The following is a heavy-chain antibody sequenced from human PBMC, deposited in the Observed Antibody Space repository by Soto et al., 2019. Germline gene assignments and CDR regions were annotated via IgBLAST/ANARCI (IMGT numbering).Heavy chain of an antibody. Sequence: QVQLVQSGAEMKKPGASVKVSCKASGYTFTDYGVSWVRQAPGQGLEWMGWISVYNGNTNYAQKLQGRVTMTTDTSTSTAYMELRSLKSDDTAVYYCARDIPYYYDTTGYYWGAFEIWGQGTMVTVSP. CDR3: ARDIPYYYDTTGYYWGAFEI. V-gene: IGHV1-18*01. CDR1: GYTFTDYG. CDR2: ISVYNGNT. J-gene: IGHJ3*02. D-gene: IGHD3-22*01.